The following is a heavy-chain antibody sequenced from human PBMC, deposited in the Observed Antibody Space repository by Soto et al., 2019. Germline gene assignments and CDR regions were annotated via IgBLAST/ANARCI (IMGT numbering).Heavy chain of an antibody. CDR2: ISYDGSNK. D-gene: IGHD1-1*01. J-gene: IGHJ4*02. V-gene: IGHV3-30*18. CDR1: GFTFSSYG. CDR3: AKGPGTTGTFDY. Sequence: GSLRLSCAASGFTFSSYGMHWVRQAPGKGLEWVAVISYDGSNKYYADSVKGRFTISRDNSKNTLYLQMNSLRAEDTAVYYCAKGPGTTGTFDYWGQGTLVTASS.